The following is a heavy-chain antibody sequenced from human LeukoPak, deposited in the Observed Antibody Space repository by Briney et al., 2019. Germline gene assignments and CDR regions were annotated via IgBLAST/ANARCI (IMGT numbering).Heavy chain of an antibody. CDR2: INPSGGNT. CDR3: ARGTNYDIKAI. Sequence: ASVKVSCKASGYTFSNYYLHWVRQAPGQGLEWMGMINPSGGNTRYAQKFQGRVTMTRDMSTSTVYMELSSLRSEDTAAYYCARGTNYDIKAIWGQGTMVTVSS. V-gene: IGHV1-46*01. J-gene: IGHJ3*02. D-gene: IGHD3-9*01. CDR1: GYTFSNYY.